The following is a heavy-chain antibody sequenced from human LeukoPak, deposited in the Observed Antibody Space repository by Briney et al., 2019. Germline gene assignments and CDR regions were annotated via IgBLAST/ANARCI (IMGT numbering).Heavy chain of an antibody. CDR1: GFTFNSYW. D-gene: IGHD3-3*01. CDR2: LNPDGSHK. V-gene: IGHV3-7*01. Sequence: GGSLRLSCAASGFTFNSYWMTWVRQAPGKGLEWVANLNPDGSHKFYADSVKGRFTISRDNAENSVFLQMNSLRAEDTAFYYCARDAYDDSPESWGQGTLVTVSS. CDR3: ARDAYDDSPES. J-gene: IGHJ5*02.